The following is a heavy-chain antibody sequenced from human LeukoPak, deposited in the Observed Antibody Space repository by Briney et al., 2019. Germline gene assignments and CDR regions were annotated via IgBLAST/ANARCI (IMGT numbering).Heavy chain of an antibody. V-gene: IGHV4-39*01. D-gene: IGHD3-22*01. J-gene: IGHJ4*02. Sequence: SETLSLTCAVSGDSISRSSYFWGWIRQPPGKGLEWFGSIYYSGSTYYNPSVKSRVTISIDTSKNQFSLKLSSVTAADTAMYYCAKVMDYYGSSGYYLPSTIDYWGQGTLVTVSS. CDR1: GDSISRSSYF. CDR3: AKVMDYYGSSGYYLPSTIDY. CDR2: IYYSGST.